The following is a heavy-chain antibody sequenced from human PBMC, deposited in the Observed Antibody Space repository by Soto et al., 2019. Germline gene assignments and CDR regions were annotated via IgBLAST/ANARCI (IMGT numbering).Heavy chain of an antibody. V-gene: IGHV4-39*01. J-gene: IGHJ5*02. CDR1: GGSISSSSYY. D-gene: IGHD2-15*01. CDR3: ARQGYCSGGSCSQDWFDP. Sequence: SETLSLTCTVSGGSISSSSYYWGWIRQPPGKGLEWIVSIYYSGSTYYNPSLKSRVTISVDTSKNQFSLKLSSVTAADTAVYYCARQGYCSGGSCSQDWFDPWGQGTLVTVSS. CDR2: IYYSGST.